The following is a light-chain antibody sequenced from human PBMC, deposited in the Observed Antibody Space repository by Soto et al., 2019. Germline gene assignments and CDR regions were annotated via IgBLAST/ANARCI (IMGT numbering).Light chain of an antibody. CDR3: QQYSSWPLS. CDR1: QSVSSY. J-gene: IGKJ4*01. Sequence: IVLTQSPDTLYLSPGDRATLSCRASQSVSSYLAWYQQKRGQAPRLLIHDASNRATGIPARFSGSGSGTDFTLPISSLEPEDFAVYYCQQYSSWPLSFGGGTKVEIK. V-gene: IGKV3-11*01. CDR2: DAS.